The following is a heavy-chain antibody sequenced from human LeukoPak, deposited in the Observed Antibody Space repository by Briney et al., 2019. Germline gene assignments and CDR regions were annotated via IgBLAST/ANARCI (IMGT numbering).Heavy chain of an antibody. CDR2: FDPEDGET. CDR3: ARGRPDANWFDP. Sequence: GASVKVSCKVSGYTLTELSMHWVRQAPGKGLEWMGGFDPEDGETIYAQKFQGRVTMTRNTSISTAYMELSSLRSEDTAVYYCARGRPDANWFDPWGQGTLVTVSS. J-gene: IGHJ5*02. CDR1: GYTLTELS. D-gene: IGHD1-14*01. V-gene: IGHV1-24*01.